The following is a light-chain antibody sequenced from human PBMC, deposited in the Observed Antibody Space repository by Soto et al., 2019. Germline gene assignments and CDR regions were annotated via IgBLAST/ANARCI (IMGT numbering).Light chain of an antibody. J-gene: IGLJ1*01. V-gene: IGLV1-47*01. CDR2: RNN. Sequence: QSVLTQSPSASGTPGQRVTISCSGSGSNIGSNYVYWYQQLPGTAPKLLIYRNNQRPSGVPDRFSGSKSGTSASLAISGLRSEDEADYYCAAWDDSLSGPLYVFGTGTKVTVL. CDR3: AAWDDSLSGPLYV. CDR1: GSNIGSNY.